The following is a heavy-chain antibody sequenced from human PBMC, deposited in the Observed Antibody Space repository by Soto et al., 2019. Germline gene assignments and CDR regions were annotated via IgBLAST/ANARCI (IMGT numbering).Heavy chain of an antibody. V-gene: IGHV3-23*01. D-gene: IGHD3-3*01. CDR1: GFTFSSYA. CDR2: ISGSGGST. Sequence: PGGSLRLCCAASGFTFSSYAMSWVRQAPGKGLEWVSAISGSGGSTYYADSVKGRFTISRDNSKNTLYLQMNSLRAEDTAVYYCAKGLGLRFLEWLPQAGYYYYGMDVWGQGTTVTVSS. CDR3: AKGLGLRFLEWLPQAGYYYYGMDV. J-gene: IGHJ6*02.